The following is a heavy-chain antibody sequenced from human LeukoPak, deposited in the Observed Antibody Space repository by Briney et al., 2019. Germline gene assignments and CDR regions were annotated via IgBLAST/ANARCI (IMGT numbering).Heavy chain of an antibody. J-gene: IGHJ4*02. Sequence: GGSLRLSCAASGFTFSSYDMHWVRQATGKGLEWVSAIGTAGDTYYPGSVKGRFTISRENSKNTLYLQMDSLRAEDTAVYYCERGVGSFDYWGQGPLVTVSS. D-gene: IGHD2-15*01. V-gene: IGHV3-13*01. CDR2: IGTAGDT. CDR3: ERGVGSFDY. CDR1: GFTFSSYD.